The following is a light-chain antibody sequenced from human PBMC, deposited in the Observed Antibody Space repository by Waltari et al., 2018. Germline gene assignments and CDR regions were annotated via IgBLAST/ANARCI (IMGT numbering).Light chain of an antibody. CDR1: SRDVDGFTY. Sequence: QSALTHPSPASASPGQSFTISCPGPSRDVDGFTYFSWYQQYQGKAPQLMIYEVCYRPSGISNRFSGSKSGNTATLTISGLQAEDEADYYCSSYTSTKTGVFGTGTKVTVL. V-gene: IGLV2-14*01. CDR2: EVC. CDR3: SSYTSTKTGV. J-gene: IGLJ1*01.